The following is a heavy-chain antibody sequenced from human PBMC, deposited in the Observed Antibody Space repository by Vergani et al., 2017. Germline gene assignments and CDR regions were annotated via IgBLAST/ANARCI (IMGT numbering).Heavy chain of an antibody. CDR2: IKSKTDGGTT. Sequence: VQLVESGGGVVQPGRSLRLSCAASGFTFSTYGLHWVRQAPGKGLEWVGLIKSKTDGGTTDYAAPVKGRFTISRDNSKNTLYLQMNSLKTEDTAVYYCTTGAGWELLYYFDYWGQGTLVTVSS. J-gene: IGHJ4*02. CDR3: TTGAGWELLYYFDY. V-gene: IGHV3-15*01. CDR1: GFTFSTYG. D-gene: IGHD1-26*01.